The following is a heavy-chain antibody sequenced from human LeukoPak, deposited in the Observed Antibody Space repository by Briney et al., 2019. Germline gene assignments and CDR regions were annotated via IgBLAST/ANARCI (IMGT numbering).Heavy chain of an antibody. V-gene: IGHV5-51*01. Sequence: GESLQISCQGSGYSFTSYWIGWVRPMPGKGLEWMGIIYPGDSDTRYSPSFQGQVTISADKSISTAYLQWSSLKASDTAMYYCARSYYYDSSGYSQFDYWGQGTLVTV. D-gene: IGHD3-22*01. CDR1: GYSFTSYW. CDR3: ARSYYYDSSGYSQFDY. CDR2: IYPGDSDT. J-gene: IGHJ4*02.